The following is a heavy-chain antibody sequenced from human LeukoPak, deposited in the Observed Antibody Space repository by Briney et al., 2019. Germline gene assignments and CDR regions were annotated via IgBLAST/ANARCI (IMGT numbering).Heavy chain of an antibody. V-gene: IGHV4-34*01. CDR3: AGHHPRNTVDF. CDR2: INHSGST. Sequence: ASETLSLTCAVYGGSFSGYYWSWIRQPPGKGLEWIGEINHSGSTNYNPSLKGRVTISVDTSKNQFSLKLSSVTAADTAVYYCAGHHPRNTVDFWGQGTLVTVSS. CDR1: GGSFSGYY. D-gene: IGHD2/OR15-2a*01. J-gene: IGHJ4*02.